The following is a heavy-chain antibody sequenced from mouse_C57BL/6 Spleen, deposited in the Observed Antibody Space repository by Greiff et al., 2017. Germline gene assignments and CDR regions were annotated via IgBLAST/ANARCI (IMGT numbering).Heavy chain of an antibody. CDR1: GYTFTDYY. J-gene: IGHJ2*01. V-gene: IGHV1-26*01. Sequence: VQLQQSGPELVKPGASVKISCKASGYTFTDYYMNWVKQSHGKSLEWIGDINPNNGGTSYNQKFKGKATLTVDKSSSTAYMELRSLTSEDSAVYYCARSEGVLRDYWGQGTTLTVSS. CDR2: INPNNGGT. D-gene: IGHD1-1*01. CDR3: ARSEGVLRDY.